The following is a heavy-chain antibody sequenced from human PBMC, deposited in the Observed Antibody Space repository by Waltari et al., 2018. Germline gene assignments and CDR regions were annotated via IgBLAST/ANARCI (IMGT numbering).Heavy chain of an antibody. Sequence: QVHLVQSGAEVKKPGSSVKVSCTASGYTFNNYAITWVRQAPGQGLEWMGGINPMLGKEKYAQKFQGRLTIAADESTSTAYMELRSLTSEDTATDYCARGYAHCNDGGCFSNWLDPWGQGTLVTVSS. CDR2: INPMLGKE. J-gene: IGHJ5*02. D-gene: IGHD2-15*01. CDR1: GYTFNNYA. V-gene: IGHV1-69*13. CDR3: ARGYAHCNDGGCFSNWLDP.